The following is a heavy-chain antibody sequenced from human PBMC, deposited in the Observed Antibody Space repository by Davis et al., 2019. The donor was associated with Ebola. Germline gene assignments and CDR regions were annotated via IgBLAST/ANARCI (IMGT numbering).Heavy chain of an antibody. CDR3: ARALTYYYDSSPVEY. V-gene: IGHV3-48*03. Sequence: GESLQISCAASGFTFSSYEMNWVRQAPGKGLEWVSYISSSGSTIHYADSVKGRFTISSDNAKNSLYLQMNSLRAEDTAVYYCARALTYYYDSSPVEYWGQGTLVTVSS. D-gene: IGHD3-22*01. CDR2: ISSSGSTI. CDR1: GFTFSSYE. J-gene: IGHJ4*02.